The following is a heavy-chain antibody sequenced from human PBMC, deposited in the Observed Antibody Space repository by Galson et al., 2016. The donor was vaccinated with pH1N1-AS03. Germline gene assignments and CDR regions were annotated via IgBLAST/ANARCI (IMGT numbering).Heavy chain of an antibody. Sequence: SVKVSCKASGYNFVTYGITWVRQGPGQGLEWMGWINPYSTNTNYAKKVQDRVTMTADTSPTTAHLDLRNLGSDDTAVYYCARVVAGRPFLIDYWGQGTLVIVPS. V-gene: IGHV1-18*01. D-gene: IGHD6-6*01. J-gene: IGHJ4*02. CDR2: INPYSTNT. CDR3: ARVVAGRPFLIDY. CDR1: GYNFVTYG.